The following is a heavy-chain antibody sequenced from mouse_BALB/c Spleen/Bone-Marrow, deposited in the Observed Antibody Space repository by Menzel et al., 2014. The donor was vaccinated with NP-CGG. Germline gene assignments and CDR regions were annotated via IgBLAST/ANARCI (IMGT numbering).Heavy chain of an antibody. CDR2: INPNNGGT. J-gene: IGHJ3*01. CDR3: TRSGPGFAY. CDR1: GYTFTNYL. Sequence: QVQLKESGAELVKPGASVKLSCKASGYTFTNYLMYWVKQRPGQGLEWIGEINPNNGGTNFNENFKSKATLTLDKSSSTAYMQLSSLTSEDSAVYYCTRSGPGFAYWGHGTLVTVSA. V-gene: IGHV1S81*02.